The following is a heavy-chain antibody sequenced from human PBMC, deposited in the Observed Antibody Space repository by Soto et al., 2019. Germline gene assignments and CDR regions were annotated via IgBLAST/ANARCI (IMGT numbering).Heavy chain of an antibody. Sequence: SETLSLTCTVSGGSISSGDYYWSWIRQPPGKGLEWIGYIYYSGSTYYNPSLKSRVTISVDTSKNQFSLKLSSVTAADTAVYYCARGLYYYDSSGYYYFDYWGQGTLVTVSS. CDR1: GGSISSGDYY. CDR2: IYYSGST. D-gene: IGHD3-22*01. J-gene: IGHJ4*02. CDR3: ARGLYYYDSSGYYYFDY. V-gene: IGHV4-30-4*01.